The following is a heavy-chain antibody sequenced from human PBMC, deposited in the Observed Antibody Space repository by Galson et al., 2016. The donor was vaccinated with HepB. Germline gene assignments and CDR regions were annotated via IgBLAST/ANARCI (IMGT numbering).Heavy chain of an antibody. J-gene: IGHJ5*02. CDR2: ISGGGGNT. CDR1: GISVSSYA. CDR3: TKGSYSSGSAVNWFDP. D-gene: IGHD6-19*01. Sequence: SLRLSCAVSGISVSSYAMNWVRQAPGKGLEWVSRISGGGGNTYYGDPVEGRFTTSRDNSKNTLYLEMNSLRVEDTALYYCTKGSYSSGSAVNWFDPWGQGTLVTVSS. V-gene: IGHV3-23*01.